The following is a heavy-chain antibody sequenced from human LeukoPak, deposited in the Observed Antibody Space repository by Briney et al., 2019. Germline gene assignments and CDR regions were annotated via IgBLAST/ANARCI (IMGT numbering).Heavy chain of an antibody. Sequence: GGSLRLSCAASGFTFSSYGMHWVRQAPGKGLEWVAFIRYDGSNRYYADSVKGRFTISRDNSKNTLYLQMNSLRAEDTAVYYCAKDMGGYGGEFDYWGQGTLVTVSS. CDR1: GFTFSSYG. V-gene: IGHV3-30*02. CDR3: AKDMGGYGGEFDY. J-gene: IGHJ4*02. CDR2: IRYDGSNR. D-gene: IGHD4-23*01.